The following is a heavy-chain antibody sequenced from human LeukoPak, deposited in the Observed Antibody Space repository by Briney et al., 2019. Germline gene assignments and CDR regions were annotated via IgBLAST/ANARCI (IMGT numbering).Heavy chain of an antibody. D-gene: IGHD6-19*01. V-gene: IGHV4-59*01. CDR3: AKRYSSGWYYFDY. CDR2: IYYSGST. J-gene: IGHJ4*02. CDR1: GGSISSYY. Sequence: SETLSLTCIVSGGSISSYYWSWIRQPAGKGLEWIGYIYYSGSTNYNPSLKSRVTISVDTSKNQFSLKLSSVTAADTAVYYCAKRYSSGWYYFDYWGQGTLVTVSS.